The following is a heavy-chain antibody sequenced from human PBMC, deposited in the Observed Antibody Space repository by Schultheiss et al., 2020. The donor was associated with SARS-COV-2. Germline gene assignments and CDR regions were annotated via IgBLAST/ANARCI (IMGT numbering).Heavy chain of an antibody. CDR2: IYHSGST. J-gene: IGHJ4*02. V-gene: IGHV4-30-2*01. D-gene: IGHD4-17*01. CDR3: ARLGTTEIDY. Sequence: SETLSLTCAVSGGSISSGGYSWSWIRQPPGKGLEWIGYIYHSGSTYYNPSLKSRVTISVDTSKNQFSLKLSSVTAADTAVYYCARLGTTEIDYWGQGTLVTVSS. CDR1: GGSISSGGYS.